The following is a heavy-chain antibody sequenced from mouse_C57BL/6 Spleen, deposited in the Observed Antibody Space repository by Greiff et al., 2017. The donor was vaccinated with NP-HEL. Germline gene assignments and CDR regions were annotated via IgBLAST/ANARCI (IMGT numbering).Heavy chain of an antibody. V-gene: IGHV14-2*01. CDR2: IDPEDGET. J-gene: IGHJ2*01. Sequence: EVKLQESGAELVKPGASVKLSCTASGFNIRDYYMHWVKQRTEQGLEWIGRIDPEDGETKYAPKFQGKATITADTSSNTAYLQLSSLTSEDTAVYYCARGEGTAQATFDYWGQGTTLTVSS. CDR1: GFNIRDYY. CDR3: ARGEGTAQATFDY. D-gene: IGHD3-2*02.